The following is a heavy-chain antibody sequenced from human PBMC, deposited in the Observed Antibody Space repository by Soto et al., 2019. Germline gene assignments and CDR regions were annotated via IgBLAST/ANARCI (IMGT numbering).Heavy chain of an antibody. Sequence: QVQLVESGGGVVQPGRSLKLSCAASGFTFSNHAIHWVRQAPGKGLEWVAVIASDGKDKRYADSVKGRFTISRDNSKTTVYLQMTSLRGEDTAVYYCAKDGAIAAADYFFDYWGQGSLVTVSS. CDR3: AKDGAIAAADYFFDY. J-gene: IGHJ4*02. D-gene: IGHD6-13*01. CDR2: IASDGKDK. CDR1: GFTFSNHA. V-gene: IGHV3-30*18.